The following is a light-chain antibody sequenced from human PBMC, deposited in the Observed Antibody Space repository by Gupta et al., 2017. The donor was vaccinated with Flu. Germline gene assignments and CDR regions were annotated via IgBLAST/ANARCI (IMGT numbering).Light chain of an antibody. CDR3: ATSDDSIGGWV. V-gene: IGLV1-36*01. CDR1: SSNVGKNA. J-gene: IGLJ3*02. CDR2: GDA. Sequence: QSVLTQPPSVSEAPAEGITISCSGSSSNVGKNAVSWYQHLPGTPPTLLIYGDAILSSGVPDRFSDSKSGTSASLAISGLPSEEEAVYYCATSDDSIGGWVFGGGTRLTVL.